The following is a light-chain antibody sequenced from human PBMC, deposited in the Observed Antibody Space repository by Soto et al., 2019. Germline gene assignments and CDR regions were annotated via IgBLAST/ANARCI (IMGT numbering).Light chain of an antibody. V-gene: IGLV2-23*03. CDR1: SSDVGSYNL. CDR2: EGS. J-gene: IGLJ2*01. Sequence: QSALTQPASVSGSPGQSITISCTGTSSDVGSYNLVSWYQQHPGKAPKLMIYEGSKRPSGVSKRFSGSKSGNTASLTISGLQAEDGADYYCCSYAGSSSFVVFGGGTKLTVL. CDR3: CSYAGSSSFVV.